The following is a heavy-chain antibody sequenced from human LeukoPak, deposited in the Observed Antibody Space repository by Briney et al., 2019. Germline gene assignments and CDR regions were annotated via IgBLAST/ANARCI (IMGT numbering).Heavy chain of an antibody. CDR1: GFTFSNAW. CDR2: IKSKTGGGTT. J-gene: IGHJ4*02. V-gene: IGHV3-15*01. CDR3: TTAIYYDSSGFPYYFDY. D-gene: IGHD3-22*01. Sequence: GGSLRLSCAASGFTFSNAWMSWVRQAPGKGLEWVGRIKSKTGGGTTDYAAPVKGRFTISRDDSKNTLYLQMNSLKTEDTAVYYCTTAIYYDSSGFPYYFDYWGQGTLVTVSS.